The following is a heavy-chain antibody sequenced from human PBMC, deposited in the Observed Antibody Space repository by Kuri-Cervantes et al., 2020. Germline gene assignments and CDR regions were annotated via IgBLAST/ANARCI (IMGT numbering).Heavy chain of an antibody. CDR1: GFTFSSYW. Sequence: GESLKISCAASGFTFSSYWMHWVRQAPGKGLEWVSSISSSSSYIYYADSVKGRFTISRDNSKNTLYLRMNSLRAEDTAAYYCARVSSGWWLSYDAFDIWGQGTMVTVSS. CDR2: ISSSSSYI. J-gene: IGHJ3*02. CDR3: ARVSSGWWLSYDAFDI. D-gene: IGHD6-19*01. V-gene: IGHV3-21*01.